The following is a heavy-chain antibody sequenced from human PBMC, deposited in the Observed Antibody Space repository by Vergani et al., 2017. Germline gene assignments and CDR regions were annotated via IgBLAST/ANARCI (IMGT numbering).Heavy chain of an antibody. CDR2: ISSSSSYI. J-gene: IGHJ4*02. CDR3: AGPQGTSAYYYGGFDY. D-gene: IGHD3-22*01. Sequence: EVQLVESGGGLVKPGGSLRLSCAASGFTFSSCSMNWVRQAPGKGLEWVSSISSSSSYIYYADSVKGRFTISRDNAKNSLYLQMNSLTAEDTAIYYCAGPQGTSAYYYGGFDYWGQGILVTVSS. V-gene: IGHV3-21*04. CDR1: GFTFSSCS.